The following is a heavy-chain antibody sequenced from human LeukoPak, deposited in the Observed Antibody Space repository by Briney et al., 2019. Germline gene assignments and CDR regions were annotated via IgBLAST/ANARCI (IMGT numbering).Heavy chain of an antibody. Sequence: GGSLRLSCAASGFTFSSYSMNWVRQAPGKGLEWVSSISSSSYIYYADSVKGRFTISRDNAKNSLYLQMNSLRAEDTAIYYCTTDTWYSAGHWGQGTLVTVSS. D-gene: IGHD2-15*01. CDR3: TTDTWYSAGH. V-gene: IGHV3-21*04. CDR1: GFTFSSYS. J-gene: IGHJ4*02. CDR2: ISSSSYI.